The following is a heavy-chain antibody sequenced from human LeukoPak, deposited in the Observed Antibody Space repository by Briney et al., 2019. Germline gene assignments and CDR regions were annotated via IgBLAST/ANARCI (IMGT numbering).Heavy chain of an antibody. CDR2: INPSGGST. Sequence: ASVKVSCKASGYTFTSYYMHWVRQAPGQGLEWMGIINPSGGSTSYAQKFQGRVTMTRDTSTSTVYMELSSLRSEDTAVYYCARDRKRSWSVGGPMDVWGKGTTVTVSS. V-gene: IGHV1-46*01. CDR1: GYTFTSYY. D-gene: IGHD3-10*01. J-gene: IGHJ6*04. CDR3: ARDRKRSWSVGGPMDV.